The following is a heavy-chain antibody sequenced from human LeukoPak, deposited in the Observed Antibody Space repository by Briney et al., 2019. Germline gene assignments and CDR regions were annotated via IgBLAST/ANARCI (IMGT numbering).Heavy chain of an antibody. CDR2: ISSSGST. D-gene: IGHD3-22*01. CDR3: ARGPYSYDSSGAFDI. CDR1: GASISGSGYY. Sequence: SETLSLTCTVSGASISGSGYYWSWIRQPAGKGLEWIGRISSSGSTNYNPSLKSRVTISVDTSKNQFSLKLSSVTAADTAVYFCARGPYSYDSSGAFDIWGQGTMVTVSS. V-gene: IGHV4-61*02. J-gene: IGHJ3*02.